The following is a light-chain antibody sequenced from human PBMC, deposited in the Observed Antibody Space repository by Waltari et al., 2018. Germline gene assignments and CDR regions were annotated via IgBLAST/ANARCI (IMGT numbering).Light chain of an antibody. CDR2: RVS. CDR1: KSLLHSNGNTY. Sequence: DIVMTQTPLSLPVTPGEPASISCRSSKSLLHSNGNTYLYWYLQKPGQPPRLLIYRVSNRVSGVPDRFSGSGSGTDFTLKISRVEAEDVGVYYCMQALQTPYSFGQGTKVEIK. J-gene: IGKJ2*03. CDR3: MQALQTPYS. V-gene: IGKV2-29*02.